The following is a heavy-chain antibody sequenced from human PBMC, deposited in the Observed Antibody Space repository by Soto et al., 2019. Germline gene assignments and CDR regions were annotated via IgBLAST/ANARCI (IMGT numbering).Heavy chain of an antibody. CDR2: IIPIFGTA. CDR3: ARSQPSIAARGWGGMDV. Sequence: SVKVSCKASGGTFSSYAISWVRQAPGQGLEWMGGIIPIFGTANYAQKFQGRVTITADKSTSTAYMELSSLRSEDTAVYYCARSQPSIAARGWGGMDVWGQGTTVTVSS. D-gene: IGHD6-6*01. J-gene: IGHJ6*02. V-gene: IGHV1-69*06. CDR1: GGTFSSYA.